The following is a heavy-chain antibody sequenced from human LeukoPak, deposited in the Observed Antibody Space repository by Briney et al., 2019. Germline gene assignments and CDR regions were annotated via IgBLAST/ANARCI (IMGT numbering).Heavy chain of an antibody. CDR1: GGSISSGDYY. CDR2: IYYSGST. CDR3: ARVGSSGWYFDL. J-gene: IGHJ2*01. V-gene: IGHV4-30-4*08. Sequence: SETLSLTCTVSGGSISSGDYYWSWIRQPPGKGLEWIGYIYYSGSTYYNPSLKSRVTKSVDTSKNQFSLKLSSVTAADTAVYYCARVGSSGWYFDLWGRGTLVTVSS. D-gene: IGHD6-19*01.